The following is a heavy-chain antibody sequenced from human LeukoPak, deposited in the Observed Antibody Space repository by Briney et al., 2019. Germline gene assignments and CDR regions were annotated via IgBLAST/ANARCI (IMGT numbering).Heavy chain of an antibody. V-gene: IGHV4-59*01. CDR2: IYYSGST. CDR1: GGSISSYD. D-gene: IGHD3-22*01. J-gene: IGHJ4*02. Sequence: SETLSLTCNFSGGSISSYDWSWIRQPPGKGLEWIGYIYYSGSTYYSPSLKSRVTISLDTSKNQFSLRLSSVTAADTAVYSCASPYNDSSGPFDYWGQGTLVTVSS. CDR3: ASPYNDSSGPFDY.